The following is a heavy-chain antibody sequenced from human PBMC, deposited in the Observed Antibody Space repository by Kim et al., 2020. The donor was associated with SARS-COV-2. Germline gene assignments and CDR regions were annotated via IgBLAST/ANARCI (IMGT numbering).Heavy chain of an antibody. J-gene: IGHJ4*02. Sequence: GGSLRLSCAASGFTFSSYWMNWVRQAPGKGLEWVANIKQDGSERYYVDSVKGRFTISRDNAKNSLYLQMNRLRAEDTAVYYWVGGTPSYWGQGTRVTVSS. CDR1: GFTFSSYW. CDR2: IKQDGSER. V-gene: IGHV3-7*01. CDR3: VGGTPSY.